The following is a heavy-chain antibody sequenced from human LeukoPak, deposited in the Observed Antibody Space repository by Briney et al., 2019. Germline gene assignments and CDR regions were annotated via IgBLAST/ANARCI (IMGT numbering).Heavy chain of an antibody. CDR1: GGSFSGYY. V-gene: IGHV4-34*01. CDR3: ARGQVLWWSYAFDI. J-gene: IGHJ3*02. CDR2: INHSGST. Sequence: SETLSLTCAVYGGSFSGYYWSWIRQPPGKGLEWIGEINHSGSTNYNPSLKSRVTISVDTSKNQFSLKLSSVTAADTAVYYCARGQVLWWSYAFDIFGQGTMVTVSS. D-gene: IGHD3-10*01.